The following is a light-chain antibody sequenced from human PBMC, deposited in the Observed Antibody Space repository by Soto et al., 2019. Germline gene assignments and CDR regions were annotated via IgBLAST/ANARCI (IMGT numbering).Light chain of an antibody. V-gene: IGKV1-27*01. CDR1: QGISNY. CDR3: QKYDSAPWT. Sequence: DIQMTQSPSSLSASVRDRVTITCRASQGISNYLAWYQQKPGKVPKLLIYAASTLQSGVPSRFSGSGSGTGFTLTISSLQPEDVATYYCQKYDSAPWTVGEGTEVEIK. CDR2: AAS. J-gene: IGKJ1*01.